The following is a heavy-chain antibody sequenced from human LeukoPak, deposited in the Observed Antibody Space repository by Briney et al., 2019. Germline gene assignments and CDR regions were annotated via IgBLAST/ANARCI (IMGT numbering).Heavy chain of an antibody. V-gene: IGHV3-30*04. CDR2: ISYDGSNK. CDR3: AYGSGSYQFDY. D-gene: IGHD3-10*01. CDR1: GFTFSSYA. Sequence: GGSLRLSCAASGFTFSSYAMHWVRQAPGKGLEWVAVISYDGSNKYYADSVKGRFTISRDNSKNTLYLQMNSLRAGDTAVYYCAYGSGSYQFDYWGQGTLVTVSS. J-gene: IGHJ4*02.